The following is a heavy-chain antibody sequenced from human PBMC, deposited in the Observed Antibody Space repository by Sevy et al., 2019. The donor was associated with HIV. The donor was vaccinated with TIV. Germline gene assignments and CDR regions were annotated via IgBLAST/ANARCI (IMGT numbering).Heavy chain of an antibody. CDR1: GFTFSDYA. V-gene: IGHV3-48*01. CDR2: ISGSSTTI. J-gene: IGHJ6*02. CDR3: AREGGYSDQGMDV. Sequence: GGSLRLSCVASGFTFSDYAMSWVRQAPGKGLEWASYISGSSTTIYYADSVKGRFTISRDNAKNSLYLQMNSLRAEDTAVYYCAREGGYSDQGMDVWGQGTTVTVS. D-gene: IGHD5-12*01.